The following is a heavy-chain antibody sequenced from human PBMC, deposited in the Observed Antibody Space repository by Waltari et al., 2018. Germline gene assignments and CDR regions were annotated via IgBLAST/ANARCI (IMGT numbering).Heavy chain of an antibody. V-gene: IGHV5-10-1*03. D-gene: IGHD1-1*01. Sequence: EVQLVQSGAEVKKPGESLRISCKASGYSFTSNWISWVRQMPGKGLEWMGKIDPRDSYTNYSPSFQGHVTFSVDKSISTAYLQWHSLRVSDTAMYYCARRTDPGTYFDYWGQGALVTVSS. CDR3: ARRTDPGTYFDY. J-gene: IGHJ4*02. CDR2: IDPRDSYT. CDR1: GYSFTSNW.